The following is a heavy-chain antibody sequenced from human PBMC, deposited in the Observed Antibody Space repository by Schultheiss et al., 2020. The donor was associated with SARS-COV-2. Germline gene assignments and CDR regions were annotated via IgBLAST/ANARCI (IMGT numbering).Heavy chain of an antibody. CDR2: IIPIFGTA. V-gene: IGHV1-69*13. Sequence: SVKVSCKASGGTFSSYAISWVRQAPGQGLEWMGGIIPIFGTANYAQKFQGRVTITADESTSTAYMELSSLRSEDTAVYYCAREPILAAGYYYYGMDVWGQGTLVTVSS. J-gene: IGHJ6*02. D-gene: IGHD2-15*01. CDR1: GGTFSSYA. CDR3: AREPILAAGYYYYGMDV.